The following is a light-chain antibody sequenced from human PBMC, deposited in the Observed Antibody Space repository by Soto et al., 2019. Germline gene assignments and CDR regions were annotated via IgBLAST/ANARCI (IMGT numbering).Light chain of an antibody. CDR2: EVN. Sequence: QSALTQPPSASGSPGQSVAISCTGTTSDIGGYDYVSWYQQHPGKAPKLMIYEVNKRPSGVPDRFSGSNSGNTASLTVSGLQADDEADYYCSSHGGNSPYVFGTGTKLTVL. CDR3: SSHGGNSPYV. V-gene: IGLV2-8*01. J-gene: IGLJ1*01. CDR1: TSDIGGYDY.